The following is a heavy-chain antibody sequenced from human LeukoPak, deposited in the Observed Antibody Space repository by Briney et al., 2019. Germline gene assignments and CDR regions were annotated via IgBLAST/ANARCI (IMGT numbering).Heavy chain of an antibody. V-gene: IGHV4-30-4*08. CDR1: GGSISSGDYY. J-gene: IGHJ6*03. D-gene: IGHD1-26*01. CDR2: IYYSGST. Sequence: SETLSPTCTVSGGSISSGDYYWSWIRQPPGKGLEWIGYIYYSGSTYYNPSLKSRVTISVDTSKNQFSLKLSSVTAADTAVYYCAREASGSYYLYYMDVWGKGTTVTVSS. CDR3: AREASGSYYLYYMDV.